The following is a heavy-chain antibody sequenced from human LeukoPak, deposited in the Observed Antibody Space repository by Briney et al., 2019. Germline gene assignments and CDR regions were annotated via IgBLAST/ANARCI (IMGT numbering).Heavy chain of an antibody. V-gene: IGHV1-69*04. Sequence: GGSLRLSCAASRFTFSSYAISWVRQAPGQGLEWMGRIIPILGIANYAQKFQGRVTITADKSTSTAYMELSSLRSEDTAVYYCARDPPPLYSYGTSLIVDYWGQGTLVTVSS. CDR3: ARDPPPLYSYGTSLIVDY. J-gene: IGHJ4*02. D-gene: IGHD5-18*01. CDR1: RFTFSSYA. CDR2: IIPILGIA.